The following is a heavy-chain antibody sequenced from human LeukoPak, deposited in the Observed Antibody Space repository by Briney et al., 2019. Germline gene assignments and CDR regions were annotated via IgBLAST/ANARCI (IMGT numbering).Heavy chain of an antibody. Sequence: GRSLRLSCAASGFTFSGYWMHWVRHAPGKGLVWVSRINRDGRTTSYADSVMGRFTITRDNAKNTLYLQMNSLRAEDTAVYYCARVIYSGWQGELSDWGQGTLVTVAS. D-gene: IGHD6-19*01. CDR2: INRDGRTT. J-gene: IGHJ4*02. CDR1: GFTFSGYW. V-gene: IGHV3-74*01. CDR3: ARVIYSGWQGELSD.